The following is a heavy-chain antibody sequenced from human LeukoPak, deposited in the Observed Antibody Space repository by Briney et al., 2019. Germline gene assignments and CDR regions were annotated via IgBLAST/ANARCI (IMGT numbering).Heavy chain of an antibody. D-gene: IGHD3-16*02. CDR2: IIPIFGTA. Sequence: GASVKVSCKASGGTFSSYAISWVRQAPGQGLEWMGGIIPIFGTANYAQKFQGRVTITADESTSTAYMELSSLRSEDTAVYYCARSPKYDYVWGSYPDDAFDIWGQGTMVTVSS. CDR1: GGTFSSYA. J-gene: IGHJ3*02. V-gene: IGHV1-69*13. CDR3: ARSPKYDYVWGSYPDDAFDI.